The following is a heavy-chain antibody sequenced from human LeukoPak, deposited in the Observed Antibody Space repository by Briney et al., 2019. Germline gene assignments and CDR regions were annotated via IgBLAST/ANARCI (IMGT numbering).Heavy chain of an antibody. D-gene: IGHD4-23*01. J-gene: IGHJ4*02. V-gene: IGHV3-30*02. CDR2: IRYDGSNK. Sequence: GGSLGLSCAAPGFTFSSYGMHWVRQAPGKGLEWVAFIRYDGSNKYYADSVKGRFTISRDNSKNTLYLQMNSLRAEDTAVYYCAKDRRSTVVTLFDYWGQGTLVTVSS. CDR1: GFTFSSYG. CDR3: AKDRRSTVVTLFDY.